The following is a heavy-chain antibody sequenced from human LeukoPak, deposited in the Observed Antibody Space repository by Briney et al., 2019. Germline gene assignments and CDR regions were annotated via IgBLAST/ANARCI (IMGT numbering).Heavy chain of an antibody. CDR2: IKQDGSEK. CDR1: GFTFSSYW. D-gene: IGHD2-8*01. Sequence: GGSLGLSCAASGFTFSSYWMSWVRQAPGKGLEWVANIKQDGSEKYYVDSVKGRFTISRDNAKNSLYLQMNSLRAEDTAVYYCARRMVYAIGTQFDYWGQGTLVTVSS. V-gene: IGHV3-7*01. J-gene: IGHJ4*02. CDR3: ARRMVYAIGTQFDY.